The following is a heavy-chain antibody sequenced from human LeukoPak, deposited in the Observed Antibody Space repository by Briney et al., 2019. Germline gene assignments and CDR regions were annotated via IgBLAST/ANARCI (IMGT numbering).Heavy chain of an antibody. CDR1: GFTLSDHY. Sequence: GSLRLSCAASGFTLSDHYMDWVRQAPGKGLEGVGRTRNKAKRYTTEYAASVKGRFTISRDDSKNSLYLQMDSLKTEDTAVYYCARAVKTTLSVAGVYYYGMDVWGQGTTVTVSS. D-gene: IGHD6-19*01. V-gene: IGHV3-72*01. CDR2: TRNKAKRYTT. J-gene: IGHJ6*02. CDR3: ARAVKTTLSVAGVYYYGMDV.